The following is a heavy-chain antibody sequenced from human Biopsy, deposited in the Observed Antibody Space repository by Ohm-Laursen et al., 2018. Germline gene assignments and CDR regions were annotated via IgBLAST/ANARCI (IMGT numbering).Heavy chain of an antibody. CDR3: VREPKTGTAEAWYFDL. CDR2: IYPGGGT. V-gene: IGHV4-4*07. Sequence: TLSLTCTVSGDSIRNYYWSWIRQAAGKGLEWIGRIYPGGGTIYNPSLKSRVTMSVDTSKNHFSLNLNSVTAADTAVYYCVREPKTGTAEAWYFDLWGRGSPVTVPS. J-gene: IGHJ2*01. D-gene: IGHD3-9*01. CDR1: GDSIRNYY.